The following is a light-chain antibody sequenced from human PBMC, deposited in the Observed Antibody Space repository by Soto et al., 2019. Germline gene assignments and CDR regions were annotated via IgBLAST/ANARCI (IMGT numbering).Light chain of an antibody. Sequence: EIVLTQSPATLSLSPGERATLSCRASQSVSSYLAWYQQKPGQAPRLLIYDASNRATGIPARFSGSGSGTDSTLTISSLEPEDFAVYYCQQRSNWLALTFGGGTKVDIK. CDR2: DAS. CDR3: QQRSNWLALT. CDR1: QSVSSY. J-gene: IGKJ4*01. V-gene: IGKV3-11*01.